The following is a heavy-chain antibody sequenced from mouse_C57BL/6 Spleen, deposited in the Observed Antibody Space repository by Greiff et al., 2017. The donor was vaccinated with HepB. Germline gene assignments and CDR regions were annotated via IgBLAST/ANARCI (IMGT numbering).Heavy chain of an antibody. J-gene: IGHJ1*03. CDR2: INPNNGGT. V-gene: IGHV1-26*01. CDR3: ARWYYDYDGGYWYFDV. CDR1: GYTFTDYY. D-gene: IGHD2-4*01. Sequence: VQLKQSGPELVKPGASVKISCKASGYTFTDYYMNWVKQSHGKSLEWIGDINPNNGGTSYNQKFKGKATLTVDKSSSTAYMELRSLTSEDSAVYYCARWYYDYDGGYWYFDVWGTGTTVTVSS.